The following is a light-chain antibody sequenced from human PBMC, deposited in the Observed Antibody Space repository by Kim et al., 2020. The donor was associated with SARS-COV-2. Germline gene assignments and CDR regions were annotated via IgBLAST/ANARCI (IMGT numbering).Light chain of an antibody. CDR2: DAS. J-gene: IGKJ2*03. V-gene: IGKV1-5*01. CDR3: QQYDSYPYS. Sequence: SASVGDRVTITCRASRSISNWLAWYRQQPGKAPNLLIFDASTLNTGVPSRFSGSGSGTEFALTISSLQPDDFATYYCQQYDSYPYSFGPGTKLEI. CDR1: RSISNW.